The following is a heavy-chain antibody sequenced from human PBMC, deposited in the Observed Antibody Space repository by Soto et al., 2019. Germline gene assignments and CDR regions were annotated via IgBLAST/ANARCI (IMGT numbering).Heavy chain of an antibody. D-gene: IGHD2-15*01. CDR3: AKRWSGGPRGAFDI. CDR1: GFTFSSYA. J-gene: IGHJ3*02. Sequence: RLSCAASGFTFSSYAMSWVRQAPGKGLEWVSAISGSGGSTYYAGSVKGRFTISRDNSKNTLHLQMNSLRAEDTVLYYCAKRWSGGPRGAFDIWGQGTMVTVSS. V-gene: IGHV3-23*01. CDR2: ISGSGGST.